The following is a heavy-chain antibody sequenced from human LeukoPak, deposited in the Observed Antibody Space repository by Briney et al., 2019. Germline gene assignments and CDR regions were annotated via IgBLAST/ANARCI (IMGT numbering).Heavy chain of an antibody. V-gene: IGHV4-59*01. D-gene: IGHD3-10*01. Sequence: SETLSLTCTVSGGSISSYYWSWIRQPPGKGLEWIGYIYYSGSTNYNPSLKSRVTISVDTSKNQFSLKLSSVTAADTAVYYCARDNPELWFGDYYYYYYMDVWGKGTTVTVSS. J-gene: IGHJ6*03. CDR1: GGSISSYY. CDR2: IYYSGST. CDR3: ARDNPELWFGDYYYYYYMDV.